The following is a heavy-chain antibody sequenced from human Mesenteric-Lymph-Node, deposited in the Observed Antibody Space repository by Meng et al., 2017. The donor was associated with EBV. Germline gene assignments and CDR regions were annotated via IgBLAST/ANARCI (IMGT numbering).Heavy chain of an antibody. Sequence: QVPLVEAGAGVKKPGASVKASCKSSAYSYSGYYLHWVRPAPGQGLEWMGRINPRSGATSYAEKFQGRLAMTGDTSVSTAYMELASLRSDDTAVYFCSHTDYFDNTGHHWGQGTLVTVSS. CDR3: SHTDYFDNTGHH. CDR1: AYSYSGYY. J-gene: IGHJ4*02. CDR2: INPRSGAT. V-gene: IGHV1-2*06. D-gene: IGHD3-22*01.